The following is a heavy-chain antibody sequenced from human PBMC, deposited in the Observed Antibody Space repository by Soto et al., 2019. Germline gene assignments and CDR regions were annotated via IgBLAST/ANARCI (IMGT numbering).Heavy chain of an antibody. CDR2: ISSSSSII. J-gene: IGHJ5*02. CDR1: GFTFSSYE. D-gene: IGHD3-22*01. V-gene: IGHV3-48*03. CDR3: ARGTLYYYDSSGYPHWFDP. Sequence: PGGSLSLSCAASGFTFSSYEMNWVRQAPGKGLEWVSYISSSSSIIYYADSVKGRFSISRDNAKNSLYLQMNSLRAEDTAVYYCARGTLYYYDSSGYPHWFDPWGQGTLDTVSS.